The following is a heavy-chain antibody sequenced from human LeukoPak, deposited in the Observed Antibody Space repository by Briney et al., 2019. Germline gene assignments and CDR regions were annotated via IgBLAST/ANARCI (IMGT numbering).Heavy chain of an antibody. Sequence: PGGSLRLSCVASGFTFSSYEMNWVRQAPGKGLEWLSYIGSSDSTTHYADSVKGRFTISRDNAKNSLYLQMNSLRVEDTAVYYCARDGTPNYSSGWGYMDVWGEGTTVTISS. CDR1: GFTFSSYE. CDR3: ARDGTPNYSSGWGYMDV. V-gene: IGHV3-48*03. J-gene: IGHJ6*03. CDR2: IGSSDSTT. D-gene: IGHD6-25*01.